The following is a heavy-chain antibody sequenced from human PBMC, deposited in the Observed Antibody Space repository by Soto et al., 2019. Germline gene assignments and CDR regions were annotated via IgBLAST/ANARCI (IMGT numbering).Heavy chain of an antibody. CDR1: GGSISSYY. J-gene: IGHJ6*02. Sequence: SETLSLTCTVSGGSISSYYWSWIRQPPGKGLEWIGYIYYSGSTNYNPSLKSRVTISVDTSKNQFSLKLSSVTAADTAVYYCARHRAAYYDFWSGYSLYGDYYGMDVWGQGTTVNVSS. V-gene: IGHV4-59*08. D-gene: IGHD3-3*01. CDR3: ARHRAAYYDFWSGYSLYGDYYGMDV. CDR2: IYYSGST.